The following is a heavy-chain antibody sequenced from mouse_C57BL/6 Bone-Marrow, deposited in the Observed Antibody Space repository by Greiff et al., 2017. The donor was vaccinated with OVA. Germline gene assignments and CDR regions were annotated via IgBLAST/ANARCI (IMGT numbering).Heavy chain of an antibody. V-gene: IGHV1-55*01. CDR1: GYTFTSYW. CDR2: IYPGSGST. D-gene: IGHD2-3*01. J-gene: IGHJ1*03. CDR3: ARPDGYYWYFDV. Sequence: QVHVKQSGAELVKPGASVKLSCKASGYTFTSYWITWVKQRPGQGLEWIGDIYPGSGSTNYNEKFKSKATLTVDTSSSTAYMQLSSLTSEDSAVYYCARPDGYYWYFDVWGTGTTVTVSS.